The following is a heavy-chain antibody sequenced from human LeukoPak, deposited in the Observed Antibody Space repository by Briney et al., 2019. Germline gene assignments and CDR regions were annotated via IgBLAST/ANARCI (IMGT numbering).Heavy chain of an antibody. CDR1: GYTFTSYG. J-gene: IGHJ4*02. V-gene: IGHV1-18*01. CDR2: ISAYNGNT. CDR3: ARDKVVVFRCYFDY. D-gene: IGHD3-22*01. Sequence: ASAKVSCEASGYTFTSYGTCWVRPTPGQGREWMGRISAYNGNTNYAQKLQGRVTMTRDTSTSTAYLELRSLRSDDTAVYYCARDKVVVFRCYFDYWGQGALVTVSS.